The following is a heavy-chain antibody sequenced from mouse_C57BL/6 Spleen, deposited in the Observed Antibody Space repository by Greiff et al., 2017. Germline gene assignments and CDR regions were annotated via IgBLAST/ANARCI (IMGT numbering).Heavy chain of an antibody. CDR3: ARQYGRYYAMDY. Sequence: EVKLMESGGGLVQPGGSLKLSCAASGFTFSDYYMYWVRQTPEKRLEWVAYISNGGGSTYYPDTVKGRFTISRDNAKNTLYLQMSRLKSEDTAMYYCARQYGRYYAMDYWGQGTSVTVSS. D-gene: IGHD1-1*01. J-gene: IGHJ4*01. V-gene: IGHV5-12*01. CDR1: GFTFSDYY. CDR2: ISNGGGST.